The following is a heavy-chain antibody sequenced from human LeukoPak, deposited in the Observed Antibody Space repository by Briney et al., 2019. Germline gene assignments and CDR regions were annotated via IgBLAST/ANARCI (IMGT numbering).Heavy chain of an antibody. J-gene: IGHJ4*02. V-gene: IGHV3-30*18. CDR2: ISYDGSNK. Sequence: PGGSLRLSCAASGFTFSSYGMHWVRQAPGKGLEWVAVISYDGSNKYYADSVKGRFTISRDNSKNTLYLQMNSLRLEDTAVYYCAKDRHGHYALDYCGQGTLVTVSS. CDR1: GFTFSSYG. D-gene: IGHD4-17*01. CDR3: AKDRHGHYALDY.